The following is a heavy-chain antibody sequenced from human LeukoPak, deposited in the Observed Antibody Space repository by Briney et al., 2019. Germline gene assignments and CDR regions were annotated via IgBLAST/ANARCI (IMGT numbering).Heavy chain of an antibody. CDR3: ARDDLQLVRRLGRNTEYYYYYYMDV. CDR2: ISSSGST. J-gene: IGHJ6*03. CDR1: GDSISSGDYY. D-gene: IGHD6-13*01. Sequence: PSETLSLTCTVSGDSISSGDYYWSWIRQPAGKGLEWIGRISSSGSTNYNPSLKSRVTISVDTSKNQFSMQLNSVTPEDTAVYYCARDDLQLVRRLGRNTEYYYYYYMDVWGKGTTVTVSS. V-gene: IGHV4-61*02.